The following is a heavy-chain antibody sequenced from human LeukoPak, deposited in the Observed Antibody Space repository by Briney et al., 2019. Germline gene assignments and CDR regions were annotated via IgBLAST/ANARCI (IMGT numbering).Heavy chain of an antibody. V-gene: IGHV3-7*01. CDR2: IKQDGSEK. CDR3: VRDGGSGSFDYDMDV. CDR1: GFTFSSYW. J-gene: IGHJ6*03. D-gene: IGHD3-10*01. Sequence: RSGGSLRLSCAASGFTFSSYWMSWVRQAPGKGLEWVANIKQDGSEKYYVDSVKGRFTISRDNAKNSLYLQMNSLRVEDTAVYYCVRDGGSGSFDYDMDVWGKGTTVTISS.